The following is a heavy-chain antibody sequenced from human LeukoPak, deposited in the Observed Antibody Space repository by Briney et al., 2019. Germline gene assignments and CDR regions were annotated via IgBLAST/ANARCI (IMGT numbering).Heavy chain of an antibody. CDR2: ISYDGSNK. CDR1: GFTFSTYA. V-gene: IGHV3-30-3*01. D-gene: IGHD3-22*01. Sequence: GRSLRLSCADSGFTFSTYAMHWVRQAPGRGLEWVTTISYDGSNKYYADSVKGRFTISRDNSKNTLYLQMNSLRGEDTAVYYCARGPDLYDSDRYFDYWGQGTLVTVSS. J-gene: IGHJ4*02. CDR3: ARGPDLYDSDRYFDY.